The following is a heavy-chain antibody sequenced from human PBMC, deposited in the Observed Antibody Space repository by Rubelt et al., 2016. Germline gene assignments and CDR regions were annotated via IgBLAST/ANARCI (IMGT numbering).Heavy chain of an antibody. CDR2: IRQDGNEK. J-gene: IGHJ4*02. Sequence: GGSLRLSCSASGFIFSTYWMTWVRQAPGKGLEWVANIRQDGNEKYYVDSVKGRFTISRDNAQNSLYLQMNSLRAGDTAIYYCARSAESLPSDFWGPGTLVTVSS. V-gene: IGHV3-7*03. CDR3: ARSAESLPSDF. CDR1: GFIFSTYW.